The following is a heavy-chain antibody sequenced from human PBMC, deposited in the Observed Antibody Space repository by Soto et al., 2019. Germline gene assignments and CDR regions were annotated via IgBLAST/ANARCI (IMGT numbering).Heavy chain of an antibody. CDR1: RVAFSKFI. D-gene: IGHD6-19*01. Sequence: SVKVSCKASRVAFSKFIVTWVRQAPGLGLEWVGGIIPIFGTANYAQKFQGRVTITADESTSTSYMEVNNLRSEDTAVYYCAKVRYSSPMGYYYGMDVLGQGTTVTVSS. CDR3: AKVRYSSPMGYYYGMDV. CDR2: IIPIFGTA. J-gene: IGHJ6*02. V-gene: IGHV1-69*13.